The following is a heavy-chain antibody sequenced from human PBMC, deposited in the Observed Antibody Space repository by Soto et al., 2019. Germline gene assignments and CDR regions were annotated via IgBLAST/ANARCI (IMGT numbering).Heavy chain of an antibody. CDR3: ASTTGDFWSCYYPYYYYYYGMDV. Sequence: GGSLRLSCAASGFTFSSYAMHWVRQAPGKGLEWVAVISYDGSNKYYADSVKGRFTISRDNSKNTLYLQMNSLRAEDTAVYYCASTTGDFWSCYYPYYYYYYGMDVWGQGTTVTVSS. CDR1: GFTFSSYA. CDR2: ISYDGSNK. J-gene: IGHJ6*02. D-gene: IGHD3-3*01. V-gene: IGHV3-30-3*01.